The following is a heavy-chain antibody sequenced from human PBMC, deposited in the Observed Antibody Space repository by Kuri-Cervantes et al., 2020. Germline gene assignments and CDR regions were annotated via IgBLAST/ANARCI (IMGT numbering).Heavy chain of an antibody. CDR2: FDPEDGET. V-gene: IGHV1-24*01. J-gene: IGHJ6*02. Sequence: ASVKVSCKVSGYTLTELSMHWVRQAPGKGLEWMGGFDPEDGETIYAQKFQGRVTMTTDTSTSTAYMELRSLRSDDTAVYYCARDSFEAAGTRYYYGMDVWGQGTTVTVSS. CDR3: ARDSFEAAGTRYYYGMDV. CDR1: GYTLTELS. D-gene: IGHD6-13*01.